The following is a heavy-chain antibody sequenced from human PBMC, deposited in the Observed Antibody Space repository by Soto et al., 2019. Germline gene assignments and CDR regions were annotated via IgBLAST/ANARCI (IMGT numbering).Heavy chain of an antibody. V-gene: IGHV2-70*11. J-gene: IGHJ4*01. CDR3: ARSPKVPDYFYY. Sequence: SGPTLVNPTQTLTLTCTFSGFSLSTSGMSVSWIRQPPGKALEWLARIDWDDDKYYSTSLKTKLTISKDTSKNQVVLIMPNMDPVYTATYYCARSPKVPDYFYYWGQGTLVTVSS. CDR2: IDWDDDK. CDR1: GFSLSTSGMS.